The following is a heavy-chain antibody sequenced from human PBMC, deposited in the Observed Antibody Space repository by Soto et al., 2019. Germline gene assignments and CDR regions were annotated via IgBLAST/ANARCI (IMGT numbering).Heavy chain of an antibody. D-gene: IGHD3-10*01. Sequence: QVQLVESGGGVVQPGRSLRLSCAASGFTFSSYGMHWVRQAPGKGLEWVAVISYDGSNKYYADSVKGRFTISRDNSKNTLYLQMNSLRAEDTAVYYCAKGIVRAGASMDVWGQGTTVTVSS. J-gene: IGHJ6*02. V-gene: IGHV3-30*18. CDR1: GFTFSSYG. CDR3: AKGIVRAGASMDV. CDR2: ISYDGSNK.